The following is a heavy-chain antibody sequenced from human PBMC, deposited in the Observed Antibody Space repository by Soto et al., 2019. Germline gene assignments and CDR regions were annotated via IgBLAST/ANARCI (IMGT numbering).Heavy chain of an antibody. J-gene: IGHJ4*02. CDR3: VTEVHSEWFPRSYDY. CDR1: GFRFSDAW. V-gene: IGHV3-15*01. D-gene: IGHD3-3*01. Sequence: ERLVESGGGLVKPGGSLRLSCAVSGFRFSDAWMTWVRQAPGKGLEWVGRITREIDGVATDYAASVKGRFTISRDASKSTVYLQMNSLTTEDTAVYFCVTEVHSEWFPRSYDYWGQGTLVTVSS. CDR2: ITREIDGVAT.